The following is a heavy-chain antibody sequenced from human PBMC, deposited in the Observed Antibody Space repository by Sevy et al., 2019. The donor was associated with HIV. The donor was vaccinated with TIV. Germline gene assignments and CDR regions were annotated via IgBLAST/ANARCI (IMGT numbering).Heavy chain of an antibody. CDR1: TFTFSSYS. V-gene: IGHV3-48*02. D-gene: IGHD2-15*01. J-gene: IGHJ4*02. Sequence: GGSLRLSCAASTFTFSSYSMHWVRQAPGKGLEWVSYISSSSGTRYYADTLKGRFTISRDNAKNSLFLQMNSLRDEDTAVYYCASRGYCGGGSCYSGPNDYWGQGTLVTVSS. CDR3: ASRGYCGGGSCYSGPNDY. CDR2: ISSSSGTR.